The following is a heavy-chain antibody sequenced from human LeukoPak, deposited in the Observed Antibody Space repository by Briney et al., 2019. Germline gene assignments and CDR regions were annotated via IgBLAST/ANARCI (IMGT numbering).Heavy chain of an antibody. D-gene: IGHD3-16*01. CDR3: ATRRIAGRRMGENAFDI. V-gene: IGHV1-24*01. CDR1: GYTLTELS. CDR2: FDPEDGET. Sequence: ASVKVSCKVSGYTLTELSTHWVRQAPGKGLEWMGGFDPEDGETIYAQKFQGRVTMTEDTSTDTAYMELSSLRSEDTAVYYCATRRIAGRRMGENAFDIWGQGTMVTVSS. J-gene: IGHJ3*02.